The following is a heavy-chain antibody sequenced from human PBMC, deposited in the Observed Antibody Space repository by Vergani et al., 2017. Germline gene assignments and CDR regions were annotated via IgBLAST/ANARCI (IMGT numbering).Heavy chain of an antibody. D-gene: IGHD2-2*01. CDR2: ISYDGSNK. CDR1: GFTFSSYA. CDR3: ARDYNYRVVVPAAKTYYYYYMDV. Sequence: QVQLVESGGGVVQPGRSLRLSCAASGFTFSSYAMHWVRQAPGKGLEWVAVISYDGSNKYYADSVKGRFTISRDNSKNTLYLQMNSRRAEDTAVYYCARDYNYRVVVPAAKTYYYYYMDVWGKGTTVTVSS. V-gene: IGHV3-30-3*01. J-gene: IGHJ6*03.